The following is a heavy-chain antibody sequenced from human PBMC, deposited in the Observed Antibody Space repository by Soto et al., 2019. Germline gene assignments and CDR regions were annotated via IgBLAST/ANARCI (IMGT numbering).Heavy chain of an antibody. Sequence: GASVNVAWKASGGTFSRYAISWVRQAPGQGLEWMGGIIPIFGTANYAQKFQGRVTITADKSTSTAYMELSSLRSDDTAVYYCARVHTYFDDSSGYRDHWGPG. J-gene: IGHJ4*02. CDR2: IIPIFGTA. D-gene: IGHD3-22*01. CDR3: ARVHTYFDDSSGYRDH. V-gene: IGHV1-69*06. CDR1: GGTFSRYA.